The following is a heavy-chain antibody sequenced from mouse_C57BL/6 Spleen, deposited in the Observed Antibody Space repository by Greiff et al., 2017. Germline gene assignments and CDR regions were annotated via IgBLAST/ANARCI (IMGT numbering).Heavy chain of an antibody. CDR3: ARLDYDLFDD. Sequence: QVQLQQPGAELVKPGASVKLSCKASGYTFTSYWMQWVKQRPGQGLEWIGEIDPSDSYTNYNQKFKGKATLTVDTSSSTAYMQLSSLTSEDSAVYYCARLDYDLFDDWGQGTTLTVSS. CDR2: IDPSDSYT. J-gene: IGHJ2*01. CDR1: GYTFTSYW. D-gene: IGHD2-4*01. V-gene: IGHV1-50*01.